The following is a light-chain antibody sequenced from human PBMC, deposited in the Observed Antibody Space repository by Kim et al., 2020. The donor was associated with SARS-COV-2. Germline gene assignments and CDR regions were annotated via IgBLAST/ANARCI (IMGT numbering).Light chain of an antibody. CDR3: QAYDSSLSGWV. V-gene: IGLV1-40*01. CDR2: GDS. CDR1: SSNIGSGDD. Sequence: QRVTISCTGSSSNIGSGDDVHWYQHLLGTAPKLLLYGDSNRPSGVPDRFSGSKSGTSASLAITGLQADDEADYYCQAYDSSLSGWVFGGGTQLTVL. J-gene: IGLJ3*02.